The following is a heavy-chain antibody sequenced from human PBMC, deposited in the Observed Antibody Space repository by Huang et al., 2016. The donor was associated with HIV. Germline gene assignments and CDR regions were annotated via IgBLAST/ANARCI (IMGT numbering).Heavy chain of an antibody. D-gene: IGHD3-22*01. V-gene: IGHV3-74*01. Sequence: EVQLVESGGGLVQPGGSLRLSCAASGFSISSYWMHWVRQAPGKGRVWVSRVNSDGGSTSYADSVKGRYTISRDNAKNTLYLQMNSLRAEDTAVYYCARDPRIQSWLNFFDYWGQGTLVSVSS. CDR2: VNSDGGST. CDR1: GFSISSYW. J-gene: IGHJ4*02. CDR3: ARDPRIQSWLNFFDY.